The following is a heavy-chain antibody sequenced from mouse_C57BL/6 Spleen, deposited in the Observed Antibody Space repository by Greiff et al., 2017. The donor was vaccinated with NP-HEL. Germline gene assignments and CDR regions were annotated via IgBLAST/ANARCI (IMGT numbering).Heavy chain of an antibody. CDR1: GYTFTSYW. J-gene: IGHJ1*03. D-gene: IGHD1-1*01. CDR3: ARPNYGSSYLYFDV. CDR2: INPSNGGT. Sequence: QVQLQQSGTELVKPGASVKLSCKASGYTFTSYWMHWVKQRPGQGLEWIGNINPSNGGTNYNEKFKSKATLTVDKSSSTAYMQLSSLTSEDSAVYYCARPNYGSSYLYFDVWGTGTTVTVSS. V-gene: IGHV1-53*01.